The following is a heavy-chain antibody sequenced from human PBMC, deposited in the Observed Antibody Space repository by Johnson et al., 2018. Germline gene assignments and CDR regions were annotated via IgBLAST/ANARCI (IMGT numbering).Heavy chain of an antibody. V-gene: IGHV3-64*01. Sequence: VQLVQSGGGLVQPGGSLRLSCAASGFTFSNYAMHWVRQAPGKGLEYVSAISCNGGSTYYANSVKGRFTISRDNSKNTLYLQMGSLRAEDMAVYFCGRAHCGDYGYYMDVWGKGTTVTVSS. J-gene: IGHJ6*03. CDR1: GFTFSNYA. CDR3: GRAHCGDYGYYMDV. CDR2: ISCNGGST. D-gene: IGHD4-17*01.